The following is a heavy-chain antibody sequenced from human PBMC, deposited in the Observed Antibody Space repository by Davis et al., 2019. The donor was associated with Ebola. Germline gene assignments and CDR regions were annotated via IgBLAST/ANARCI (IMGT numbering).Heavy chain of an antibody. CDR1: GFTFSSYA. CDR2: ISWNSGSI. J-gene: IGHJ3*02. D-gene: IGHD3-3*02. Sequence: SLKISCAASGFTFSSYAMHWVRQAPGKGLEWVSGISWNSGSIGYADSVKGRFTISRDNAKNSLYLQMNSLRAEDTALYYCAKDIRALRAFDIWGQGTMVTVSS. V-gene: IGHV3-9*01. CDR3: AKDIRALRAFDI.